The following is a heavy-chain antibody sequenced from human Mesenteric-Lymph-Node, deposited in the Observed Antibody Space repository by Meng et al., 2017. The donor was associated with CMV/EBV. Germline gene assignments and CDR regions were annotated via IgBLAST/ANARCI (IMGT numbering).Heavy chain of an antibody. Sequence: GESLKISCAASGFTFSSYAMNWVRQAPGKGLEWVSVIYSGGSSTYYADSVKGRFTISRDNSKNTLYLQMNSLRAEDTAVYYCAREATYYFDYWGQGTLVTVSS. CDR2: IYSGGSST. CDR1: GFTFSSYA. V-gene: IGHV3-23*03. CDR3: AREATYYFDY. J-gene: IGHJ4*02.